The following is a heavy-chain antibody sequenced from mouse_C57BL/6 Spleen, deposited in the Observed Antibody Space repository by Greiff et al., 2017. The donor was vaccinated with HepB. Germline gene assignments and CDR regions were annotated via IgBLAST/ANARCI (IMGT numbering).Heavy chain of an antibody. V-gene: IGHV1-53*01. D-gene: IGHD1-1*01. CDR3: ARDGSSHHWYFDV. CDR1: GYTFTSYW. Sequence: VQLQQPGTELVKPGASVKLSCKASGYTFTSYWMHWVKQRPGQGLEWIGNINPSNGGTNYNEKFKSKATLTVDKSSSTAYMQLSSLTSEDSAVYYCARDGSSHHWYFDVWGTGTTVTVSS. J-gene: IGHJ1*03. CDR2: INPSNGGT.